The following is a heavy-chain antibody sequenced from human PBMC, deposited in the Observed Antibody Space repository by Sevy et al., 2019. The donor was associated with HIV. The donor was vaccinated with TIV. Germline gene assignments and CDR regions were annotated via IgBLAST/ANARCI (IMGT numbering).Heavy chain of an antibody. Sequence: GGSLRLSCVASGFTFTTYYMHWVRQAPGKGLEWVSSINSGGDYMNYADSRKGRITISRNNAKNSLYLQVNSLRAEDTAVYYCAREGYGSGNYPFDYWGRGTLVTVSS. J-gene: IGHJ4*02. V-gene: IGHV3-21*01. CDR3: AREGYGSGNYPFDY. CDR2: INSGGDYM. CDR1: GFTFTTYY. D-gene: IGHD3-10*01.